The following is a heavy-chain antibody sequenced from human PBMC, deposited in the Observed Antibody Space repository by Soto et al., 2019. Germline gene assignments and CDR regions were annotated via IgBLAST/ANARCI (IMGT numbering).Heavy chain of an antibody. D-gene: IGHD6-13*01. J-gene: IGHJ5*02. V-gene: IGHV1-8*02. CDR2: MNPNSGNT. CDR3: ARERSAGTGWFDP. Sequence: GASVKVSCKASGGTFSSYAISWVRQAPGQGLEWMGWMNPNSGNTGYAQKFQGRVTMTRNTSMSTAYMELSSLRSEDTAVYYCARERSAGTGWFDPWGQGTLVTVSS. CDR1: GGTFSSYA.